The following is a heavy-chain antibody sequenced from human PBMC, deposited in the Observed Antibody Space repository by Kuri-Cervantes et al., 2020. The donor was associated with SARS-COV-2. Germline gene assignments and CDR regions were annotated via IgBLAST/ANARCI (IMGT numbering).Heavy chain of an antibody. CDR2: IYTTGST. J-gene: IGHJ4*02. Sequence: LRLSCTVSGDPMSSGNYYWSWIRQPAGKQLEWIGHIYTTGSTNYNPSLKSRVTISVDKSKNQFSLKLNSVTPADTAVYYCARVSWMQLWHRYFDNWGQGTLVTVSS. CDR3: ARVSWMQLWHRYFDN. D-gene: IGHD5-18*01. CDR1: GDPMSSGNYY. V-gene: IGHV4-61*09.